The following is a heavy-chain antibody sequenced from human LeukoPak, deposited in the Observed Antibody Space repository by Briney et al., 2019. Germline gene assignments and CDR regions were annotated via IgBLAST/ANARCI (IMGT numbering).Heavy chain of an antibody. Sequence: SETLSLTCTVSGGSISTSNYYWGWIRQPPGKGLEWIGNIFYSGSTYYSPSLKSRVTISLDTSKNQFSLKLSSVTAADTAVYYCARDRIADAFDIWGQGTMVTVSS. D-gene: IGHD2-15*01. CDR3: ARDRIADAFDI. J-gene: IGHJ3*02. CDR1: GGSISTSNYY. V-gene: IGHV4-39*07. CDR2: IFYSGST.